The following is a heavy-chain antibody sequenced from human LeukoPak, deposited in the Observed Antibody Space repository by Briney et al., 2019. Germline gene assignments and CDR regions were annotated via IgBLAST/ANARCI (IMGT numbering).Heavy chain of an antibody. D-gene: IGHD4-23*01. CDR3: QRDSGEGSTVVSWLIDY. CDR2: ISAYNGNT. J-gene: IGHJ4*02. Sequence: ASVTVSCTASGYTFTIYGISWVRQARGQGKEWMGWISAYNGNTNYAQKLQGRVTLTTDTSNSTAYMELRSLRSGDTAASYFQRDSGEGSTVVSWLIDYWGQGTLVTVSS. V-gene: IGHV1-18*01. CDR1: GYTFTIYG.